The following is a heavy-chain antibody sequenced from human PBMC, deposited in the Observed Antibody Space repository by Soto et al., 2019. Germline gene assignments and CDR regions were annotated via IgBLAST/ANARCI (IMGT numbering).Heavy chain of an antibody. J-gene: IGHJ4*01. CDR3: ARVRIQLWLRLGY. CDR1: GGSISSSDYY. D-gene: IGHD5-18*01. V-gene: IGHV4-30-4*01. CDR2: IYYSGST. Sequence: QVQLQESGPGLVKPSQTLSLTCTVSGGSISSSDYYWSWIRQPPGKGLEWIGYIYYSGSTYYNPSLKSRVTISVDSSKNQFSLKLSSVTAADTAVYYCARVRIQLWLRLGYWGHGTLVTVSS.